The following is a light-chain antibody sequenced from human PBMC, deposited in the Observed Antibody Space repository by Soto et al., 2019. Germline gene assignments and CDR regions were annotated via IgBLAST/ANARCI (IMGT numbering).Light chain of an antibody. CDR2: EVS. V-gene: IGKV2D-29*01. CDR3: MQSLQDSWT. Sequence: IVMTQTPLSLSVTPGQPASISCKSSQSLLDSAGKTYLSWYLQRPGQPPQLLISEVSNRFSGVPDRFSGSGSGTDFTLEISRVEAEDIGVYYCMQSLQDSWTFGQGTKVEIK. J-gene: IGKJ1*01. CDR1: QSLLDSAGKTY.